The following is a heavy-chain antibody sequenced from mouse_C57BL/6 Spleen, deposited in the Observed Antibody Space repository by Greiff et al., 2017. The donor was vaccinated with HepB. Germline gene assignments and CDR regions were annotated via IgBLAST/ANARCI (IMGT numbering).Heavy chain of an antibody. CDR1: GYTFTSYW. D-gene: IGHD2-5*01. Sequence: QVHVKQPGAELVRPGSSVKLSCKASGYTFTSYWMHWVKQRPIQGLEWIGNIDPSDSETHYNQKFKDKATLTVDKSSSTAYMQLSSLTSEDSAVYYCARYSNYGGDFDYWGQGTTLTVSS. CDR3: ARYSNYGGDFDY. V-gene: IGHV1-52*01. J-gene: IGHJ2*01. CDR2: IDPSDSET.